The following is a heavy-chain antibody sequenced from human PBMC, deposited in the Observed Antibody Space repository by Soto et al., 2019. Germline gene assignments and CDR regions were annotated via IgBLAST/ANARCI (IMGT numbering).Heavy chain of an antibody. J-gene: IGHJ6*02. V-gene: IGHV1-46*01. CDR3: ASPLRRGYSYGPTPYYYYGMDV. Sequence: GASVKVSCKASGYTFTSYYMHWVRQAPGQGLEWMGIINPSGGSTSYAQKFQGRVTMTRDTSTSTVYMELSSLRSEDTAVYYCASPLRRGYSYGPTPYYYYGMDVWGQGTTVTVSS. CDR2: INPSGGST. CDR1: GYTFTSYY. D-gene: IGHD5-18*01.